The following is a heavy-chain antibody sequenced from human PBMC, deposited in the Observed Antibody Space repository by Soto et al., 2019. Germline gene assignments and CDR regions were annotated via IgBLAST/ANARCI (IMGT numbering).Heavy chain of an antibody. Sequence: QLQLQESGPGLVKPSETLSLTCTVSGGSISRSTSYWGWIRQPPGKGLEWIGSIYYSGSTYYNPSLKSRVTISVDTSKNQFSLKLSSVTAADTAVYFCVTNIEYSSSPFDPWGQGTLVTVSS. J-gene: IGHJ5*02. CDR2: IYYSGST. V-gene: IGHV4-39*01. CDR1: GGSISRSTSY. CDR3: VTNIEYSSSPFDP. D-gene: IGHD6-6*01.